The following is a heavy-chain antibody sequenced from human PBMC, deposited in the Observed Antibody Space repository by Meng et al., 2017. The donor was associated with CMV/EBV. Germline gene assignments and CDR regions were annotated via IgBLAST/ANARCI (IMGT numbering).Heavy chain of an antibody. J-gene: IGHJ6*02. CDR2: IYYSGST. V-gene: IGHV4-39*01. CDR3: ARHEGPYCSSTSCPSFPWDYYYYGMDV. CDR1: GCSISSSSYY. D-gene: IGHD2-2*01. Sequence: SETLSLTCTVSGCSISSSSYYWGWIRQPPGKGLEWIGSIYYSGSTYYNPSLKSRVTISVDTSKNQLSPKPSSVTAADTAVHYCARHEGPYCSSTSCPSFPWDYYYYGMDVWGQGTTVTVSS.